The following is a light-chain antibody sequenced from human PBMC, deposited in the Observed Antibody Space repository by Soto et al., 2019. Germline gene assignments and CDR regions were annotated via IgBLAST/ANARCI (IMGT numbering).Light chain of an antibody. J-gene: IGLJ2*01. CDR1: KLGDKY. V-gene: IGLV3-1*01. CDR3: QAWDSSTAV. CDR2: QDS. Sequence: SYELTQPPSVSVSPGQTASITCSGDKLGDKYACWYQQKPGQSPVRVIYQDSKRPSGIPERFSGSNSGNTATLTISGTQAMAEADYYCQAWDSSTAVFGGGTKLTVL.